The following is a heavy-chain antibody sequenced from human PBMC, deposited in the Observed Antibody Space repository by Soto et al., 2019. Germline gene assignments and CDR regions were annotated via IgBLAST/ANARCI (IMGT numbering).Heavy chain of an antibody. V-gene: IGHV3-7*04. D-gene: IGHD3-22*01. CDR1: GFTFSSYW. CDR3: ARFYYDSSGYLTSPYYYYYGMDV. CDR2: IKQDGSEK. J-gene: IGHJ6*02. Sequence: EGSLRLSCAAYGFTFSSYWMSWVRQAPGKGMEWVANIKQDGSEKYYVDSVKGRFTISRDNAKNSLYLQMNSLRAEDTAVYYCARFYYDSSGYLTSPYYYYYGMDVWGQGT.